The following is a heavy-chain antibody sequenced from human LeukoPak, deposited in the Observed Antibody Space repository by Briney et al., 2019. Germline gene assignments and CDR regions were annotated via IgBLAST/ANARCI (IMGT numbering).Heavy chain of an antibody. J-gene: IGHJ4*02. D-gene: IGHD5-12*01. V-gene: IGHV1-2*02. CDR3: AQVATDY. CDR1: GYTFTGYY. CDR2: INPNSGAP. Sequence: ASVKLSCKASGYTFTGYYIHWVRQAPGQGLEWMGWINPNSGAPNYAQNFQGRVTMTRDTSISTVYMELSRLRSDDTAVYYCAQVATDYWGQGTLVTVSS.